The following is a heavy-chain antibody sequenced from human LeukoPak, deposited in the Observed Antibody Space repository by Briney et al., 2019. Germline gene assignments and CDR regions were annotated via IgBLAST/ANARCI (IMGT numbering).Heavy chain of an antibody. CDR1: GYTFTNYG. D-gene: IGHD3-10*01. Sequence: ASVKVSCKASGYTFTNYGLSWVRQAPGQGLEWMGWISVHNNNTNYAQRVQGRVSMTADTSTSTAYMELRSLRSDDTAVYYCASRVSDYGSGSFESDAFDIWGQGTMVTVSS. CDR3: ASRVSDYGSGSFESDAFDI. J-gene: IGHJ3*02. CDR2: ISVHNNNT. V-gene: IGHV1-18*01.